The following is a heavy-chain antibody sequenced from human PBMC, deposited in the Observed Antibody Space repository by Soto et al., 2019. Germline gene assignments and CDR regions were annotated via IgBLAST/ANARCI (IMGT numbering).Heavy chain of an antibody. CDR3: VSRGSSSCQNSAWAMDA. D-gene: IGHD6-13*01. J-gene: IGHJ6*02. CDR2: IKHSGST. Sequence: ENGLEWIGEIKHSGSTNYNPSLKSRVTISVDTSKNQFSLKLSSVTAADTAVYYCVSRGSSSCQNSAWAMDAWGQAAPVTLS. V-gene: IGHV4-34*01.